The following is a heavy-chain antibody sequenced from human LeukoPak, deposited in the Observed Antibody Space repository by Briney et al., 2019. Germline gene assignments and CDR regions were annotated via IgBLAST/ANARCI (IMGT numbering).Heavy chain of an antibody. V-gene: IGHV3-23*01. CDR2: ISGGGGST. Sequence: GGSLRLSCAASGFTFSSSAMSWVRQAPGKGLEWLSTISGGGGSTYYADSVKGRFTISRDNSKNTLYLHMKSLRAEDTAVYYCPELGITMIGGVWGKGTTVTISS. CDR1: GFTFSSSA. CDR3: PELGITMIGGV. J-gene: IGHJ6*04. D-gene: IGHD3-10*02.